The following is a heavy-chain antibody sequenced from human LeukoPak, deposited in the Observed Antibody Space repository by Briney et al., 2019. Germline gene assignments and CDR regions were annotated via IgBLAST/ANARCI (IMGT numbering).Heavy chain of an antibody. J-gene: IGHJ4*02. CDR1: GFIFSSST. CDR2: IVVGSGNT. D-gene: IGHD7-27*01. V-gene: IGHV1-58*02. Sequence: SVKVSCKASGFIFSSSTMQWVRQARGQRLEWIGWIVVGSGNTNYAQKFQERLTITRDMSTSTADMELSSLRSEDTAVYYCAADLGLGTYHVGYGLAEEDCWGQGTLVTVSS. CDR3: AADLGLGTYHVGYGLAEEDC.